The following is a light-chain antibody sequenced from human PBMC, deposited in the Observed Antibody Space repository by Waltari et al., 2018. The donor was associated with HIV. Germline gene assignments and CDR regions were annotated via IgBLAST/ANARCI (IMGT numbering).Light chain of an antibody. Sequence: SFVLTPPPSVSVAPGQTARLTCGGNNIGDKTVHWFQQKPGQAPLLVVYDDSDRPSGIPERFSGSNSWNTATLTISRVEAGDEADYYCQVWDASSDHLVIFGGGTKLTVL. CDR2: DDS. V-gene: IGLV3-21*02. J-gene: IGLJ2*01. CDR3: QVWDASSDHLVI. CDR1: NIGDKT.